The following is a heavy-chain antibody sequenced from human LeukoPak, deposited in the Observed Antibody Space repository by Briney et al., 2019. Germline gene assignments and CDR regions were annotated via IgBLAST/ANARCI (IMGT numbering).Heavy chain of an antibody. CDR3: ARAAPSYYGSGSLGSYYYGMDV. CDR2: VYYSGST. V-gene: IGHV4-59*01. CDR1: GGSLSSYY. J-gene: IGHJ6*02. D-gene: IGHD3-10*01. Sequence: PSETLSLTCTVSGGSLSSYYWSWIRQPPGKGLEWIGYVYYSGSTNYNPSLKSRVAISIDTSKNQFSLKLSSVTAADTAMYYCARAAPSYYGSGSLGSYYYGMDVWGQGTTVTVSS.